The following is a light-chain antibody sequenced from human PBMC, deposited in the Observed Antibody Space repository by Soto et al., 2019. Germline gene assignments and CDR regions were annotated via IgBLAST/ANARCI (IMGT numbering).Light chain of an antibody. J-gene: IGKJ1*01. CDR3: QQYNNWPRT. CDR1: QGISSN. Sequence: IQLTQSPSSLSASVGDRVTITCRASQGISSNLAWYQQKPGKAPNLLIYAASTLQSGVPSRFSGSGSGTEFTLTISSLQSEDFAVYYCQQYNNWPRTFGQGTKVDIK. V-gene: IGKV1-9*01. CDR2: AAS.